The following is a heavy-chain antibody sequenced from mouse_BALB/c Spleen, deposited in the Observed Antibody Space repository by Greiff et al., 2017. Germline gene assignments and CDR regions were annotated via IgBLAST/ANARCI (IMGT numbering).Heavy chain of an antibody. CDR3: ARDRWLDDYDGFAY. CDR1: GFTFSDYY. Sequence: EVKVVESGGGLVKPGGSLKLSCAASGFTFSDYYMYWVRQTPEKRLEWIATISDGGSYTYYPDRVKGRFTISRDNAKNNLYLQMSSLKSEDTAMYYCARDRWLDDYDGFAYWGQGTLVTVSA. D-gene: IGHD2-4*01. J-gene: IGHJ3*01. V-gene: IGHV5-4*02. CDR2: ISDGGSYT.